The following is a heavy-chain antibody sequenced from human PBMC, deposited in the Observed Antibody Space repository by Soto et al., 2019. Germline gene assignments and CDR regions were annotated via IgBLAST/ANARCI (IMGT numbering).Heavy chain of an antibody. CDR2: IDHSGST. D-gene: IGHD3-10*01. Sequence: QVQLQQWGAGLLKPSETLSLTCAVYGGSLSVYSWSWIRQPPGKGLEWIGDIDHSGSTNYTPSLKSRLTISVDTSKKHFYLNLTSVTAADTALYYWARRGRYKTMTMVPAFDSWGQGTLVSVSS. J-gene: IGHJ5*01. CDR3: ARRGRYKTMTMVPAFDS. CDR1: GGSLSVYS. V-gene: IGHV4-34*02.